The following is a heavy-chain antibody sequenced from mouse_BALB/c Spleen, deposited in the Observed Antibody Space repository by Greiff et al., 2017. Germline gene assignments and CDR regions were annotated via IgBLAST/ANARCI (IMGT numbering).Heavy chain of an antibody. V-gene: IGHV2-6-7*01. CDR1: GFSLTGYG. J-gene: IGHJ4*01. Sequence: QVQLQQSGPGLVAPSQSLSITCTVSGFSLTGYGVNWVRQPPGKGLEWLGMIWGDGSTDYNSALKSSLSISKDNSKSQVFLKMNSLQTDDTARYYCARDRRDGYYGGAMDYWGQGTSVTVSS. CDR2: IWGDGST. CDR3: ARDRRDGYYGGAMDY. D-gene: IGHD2-3*01.